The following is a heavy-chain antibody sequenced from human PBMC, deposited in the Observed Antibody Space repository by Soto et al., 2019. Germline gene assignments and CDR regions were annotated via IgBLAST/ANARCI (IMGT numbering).Heavy chain of an antibody. CDR1: DDSIYTYY. D-gene: IGHD4-17*01. CDR2: IYTNGST. CDR3: ARDRTVDYVDYYFDY. V-gene: IGHV4-4*07. Sequence: SETLSLTCTVSDDSIYTYYWSWIRQPAGKGLEWIGRIYTNGSTNSKPSLRSRLTMSVDRSKHQLSLKLSSVTAADTAVYYCARDRTVDYVDYYFDYWGRGTLVTVPQ. J-gene: IGHJ4*02.